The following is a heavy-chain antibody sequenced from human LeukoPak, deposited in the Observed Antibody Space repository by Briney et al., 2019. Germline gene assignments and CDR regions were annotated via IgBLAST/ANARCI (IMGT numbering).Heavy chain of an antibody. Sequence: ASVKVSCKASGYTFTGYYMHWVRQAPGQGLEWMEWINPNSGGTNYAQKFQGRVTMTRDTSISTAYVELSRLRSDDTAVYYCARDYSSSWSHYFDYWGQGTLVTVSS. D-gene: IGHD6-13*01. V-gene: IGHV1-2*02. CDR2: INPNSGGT. CDR3: ARDYSSSWSHYFDY. CDR1: GYTFTGYY. J-gene: IGHJ4*02.